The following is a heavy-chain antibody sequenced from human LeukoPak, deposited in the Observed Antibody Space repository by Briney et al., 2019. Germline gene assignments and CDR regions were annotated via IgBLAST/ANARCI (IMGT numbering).Heavy chain of an antibody. CDR3: ARDSTWGGIYFDY. J-gene: IGHJ4*02. D-gene: IGHD3-16*01. Sequence: PGGSLRLSCAASGFTFSSYSMNWVRQAPGKGLEWVSSISSSSSYIYYADSVKGRFTISRDNAKNSLYLQMNSLRAEDTAVYFCARDSTWGGIYFDYWGQGTLVTVSS. CDR2: ISSSSSYI. V-gene: IGHV3-21*01. CDR1: GFTFSSYS.